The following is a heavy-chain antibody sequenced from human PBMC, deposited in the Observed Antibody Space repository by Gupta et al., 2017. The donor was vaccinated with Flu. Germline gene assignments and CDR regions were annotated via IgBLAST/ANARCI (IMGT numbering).Heavy chain of an antibody. D-gene: IGHD3-22*01. CDR3: ARDLYDSSGYHVFRSAFDI. J-gene: IGHJ3*02. CDR2: IIPIFGTA. Sequence: QVQLVQSGAEVKKPGSSVKVSCKASGGTFSSYAISWVRQAPGQGLEWMGGIIPIFGTANYAQKFQGRVTITADESTSTAYMELSSLRSEDTAVYYCARDLYDSSGYHVFRSAFDIWGQGTMVTVSS. V-gene: IGHV1-69*01. CDR1: GGTFSSYA.